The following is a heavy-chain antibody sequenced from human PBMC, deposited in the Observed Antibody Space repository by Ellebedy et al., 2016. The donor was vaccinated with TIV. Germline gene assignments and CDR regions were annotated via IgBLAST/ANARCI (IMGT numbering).Heavy chain of an antibody. Sequence: ASVKVSCKASGYTFTSYYMHWVRQAPGQGLEWMGIINPSGGSTSYAQKFQGRVTMTRDTSTSTVYMELSSLRSEDTAGYYCARTGKWLRSGAEYWFDPWGQGTLVTVSS. CDR3: ARTGKWLRSGAEYWFDP. CDR2: INPSGGST. J-gene: IGHJ5*02. V-gene: IGHV1-46*01. CDR1: GYTFTSYY. D-gene: IGHD5-12*01.